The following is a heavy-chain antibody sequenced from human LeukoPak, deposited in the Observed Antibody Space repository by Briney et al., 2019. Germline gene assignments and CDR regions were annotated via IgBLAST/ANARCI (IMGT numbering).Heavy chain of an antibody. CDR1: GGTFSSYA. J-gene: IGHJ6*02. CDR3: ARAMVRGDYGMDV. D-gene: IGHD3-10*01. V-gene: IGHV1-69*04. CDR2: IIPILGIA. Sequence: PVKVSCKASGGTFSSYAISWVRQAPGQGLEWMGRIIPILGIANYAQKFQGRVTITTDKSTSTAYMELSSLRSEDTAVYYCARAMVRGDYGMDVWGQGTTVTVSS.